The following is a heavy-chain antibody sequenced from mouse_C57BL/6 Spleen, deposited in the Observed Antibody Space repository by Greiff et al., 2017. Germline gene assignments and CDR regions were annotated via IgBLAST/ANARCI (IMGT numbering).Heavy chain of an antibody. CDR3: ASHAYYSNYLTPMDY. V-gene: IGHV1-7*01. Sequence: QVPLQQSGAELATPGASVKLSCKASGSTFTSYWMHWVKQRPGQGLEWIGYINPSRGYTTYNQKFKDKATLTADNSSSTAYMQLSSLTYEDSAVYYCASHAYYSNYLTPMDYWGQGPSDTVSS. CDR2: INPSRGYT. D-gene: IGHD2-5*01. CDR1: GSTFTSYW. J-gene: IGHJ4*01.